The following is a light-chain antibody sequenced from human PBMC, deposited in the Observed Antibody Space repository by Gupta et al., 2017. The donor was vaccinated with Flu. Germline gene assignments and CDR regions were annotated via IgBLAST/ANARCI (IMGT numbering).Light chain of an antibody. J-gene: IGKJ1*01. V-gene: IGKV1-27*01. Sequence: DIQMTQSPSSLSASLGDRVTITCRASQCISNYLAWYQQKPGKVPKLLIYAASTLQSGVPSRFSGSGSGTDFTLTISSLQPEDVATYYCQKYNCAPRTFGQGTKVEIK. CDR3: QKYNCAPRT. CDR2: AAS. CDR1: QCISNY.